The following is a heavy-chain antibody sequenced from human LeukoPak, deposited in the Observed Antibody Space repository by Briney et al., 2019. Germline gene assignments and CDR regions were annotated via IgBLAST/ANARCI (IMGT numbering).Heavy chain of an antibody. CDR2: ISSSSSYI. D-gene: IGHD2-21*01. CDR3: ARAHSVDY. Sequence: PGGSLRLSCSASGFTFSSYAMHWVRQAPGKGLEWVSSISSSSSYIYYADSVKGRFTISRDNAKNSLYLQMNSLRAEDTAVYYCARAHSVDYWGQGTLVTVSS. V-gene: IGHV3-21*01. J-gene: IGHJ4*02. CDR1: GFTFSSYA.